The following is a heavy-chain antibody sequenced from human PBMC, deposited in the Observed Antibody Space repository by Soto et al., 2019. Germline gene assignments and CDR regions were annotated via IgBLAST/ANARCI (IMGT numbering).Heavy chain of an antibody. V-gene: IGHV3-7*05. CDR3: VRGLYTGSPHFFF. J-gene: IGHJ4*02. CDR2: IEGDGGDK. D-gene: IGHD1-26*01. CDR1: EFTFSTYW. Sequence: GGSLRLSCTASEFTFSTYWMTWVRQAPGKGLEWVANIEGDGGDKNYVDSVKGRFIFSRDNAKRSLYLQMNSLRVEDTAVYYCVRGLYTGSPHFFFWGQGTLVTVSS.